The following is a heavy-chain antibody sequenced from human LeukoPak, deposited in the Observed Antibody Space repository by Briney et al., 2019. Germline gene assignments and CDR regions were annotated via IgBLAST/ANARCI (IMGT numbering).Heavy chain of an antibody. V-gene: IGHV1-2*02. CDR2: INPNSGGT. J-gene: IGHJ4*02. CDR3: ARVGSRRYLEGYFDY. CDR1: GYTFTGYY. Sequence: GASVKVSCKASGYTFTGYYMHWVRQAPGQGLEWMGWINPNSGGTNYAQKFQGRVTMTRDTSISTAYMELSRLRSDDTAVYYCARVGSRRYLEGYFDYWGQGTLATVSS. D-gene: IGHD3-10*01.